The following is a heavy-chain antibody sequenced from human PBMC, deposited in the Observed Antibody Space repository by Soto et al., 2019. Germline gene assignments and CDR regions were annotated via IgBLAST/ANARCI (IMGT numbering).Heavy chain of an antibody. CDR3: AKDHPVIEVVKVFEY. CDR2: ISGSGTKT. CDR1: GFSFSSYG. V-gene: IGHV3-23*01. D-gene: IGHD3-22*01. Sequence: GGSLRLSCAASGFSFSSYGMSWVRQAPGKGLDWVSAISGSGTKTHYADSVKGRFTISRDNSKNTLYLQMNSLRAEDTAVYYCAKDHPVIEVVKVFEYWGRGALVTVSS. J-gene: IGHJ4*02.